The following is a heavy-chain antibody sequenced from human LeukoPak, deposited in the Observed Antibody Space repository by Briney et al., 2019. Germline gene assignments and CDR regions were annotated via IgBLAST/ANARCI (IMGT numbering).Heavy chain of an antibody. CDR1: GYTFTNYG. CDR2: ISTNSDIR. D-gene: IGHD1-26*01. V-gene: IGHV1-18*01. Sequence: ASVKVTCKASGYTFTNYGISWVRQAPGQGLEWMGWISTNSDIRTYAQTLQGRFTMTTDTATTTAYMELNNLTFDDTAVYYCARDWDAMNNCFDPWGQGTPVTVSS. CDR3: ARDWDAMNNCFDP. J-gene: IGHJ5*02.